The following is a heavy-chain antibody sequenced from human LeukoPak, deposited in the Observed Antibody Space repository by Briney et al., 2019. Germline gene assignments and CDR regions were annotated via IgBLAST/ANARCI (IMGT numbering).Heavy chain of an antibody. J-gene: IGHJ3*02. CDR1: GFSFADYA. CDR3: ARDILEWFYRGDGFDI. CDR2: ISYDGNNK. V-gene: IGHV3-30*04. D-gene: IGHD3-3*01. Sequence: GRSLRLSCAASGFSFADYAMHWVRQAPGKGLEWVAVISYDGNNKYYADSVKGRFTISRDNSKNTLFLQVNSLRAEDTAVYYCARDILEWFYRGDGFDIWGRGTMVTVSS.